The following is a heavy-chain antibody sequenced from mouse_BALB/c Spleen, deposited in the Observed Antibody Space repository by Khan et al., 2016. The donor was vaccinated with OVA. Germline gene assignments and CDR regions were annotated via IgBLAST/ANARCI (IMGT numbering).Heavy chain of an antibody. D-gene: IGHD2-1*01. CDR2: IYPGDGDT. J-gene: IGHJ1*01. V-gene: IGHV1-87*01. Sequence: VQLQQSGAELARPGASVKLSCKASGYSFTSYWMQWVKQRPGQGLEWIGAIYPGDGDTRYTQKFKGKATLTAENSSSTAYMQLSSLASEDSAIXYCARGLYGNWYFDVWGAGTTVTVSS. CDR1: GYSFTSYW. CDR3: ARGLYGNWYFDV.